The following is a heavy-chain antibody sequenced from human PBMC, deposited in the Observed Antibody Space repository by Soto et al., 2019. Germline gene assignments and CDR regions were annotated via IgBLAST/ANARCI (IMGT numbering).Heavy chain of an antibody. Sequence: SVKVSCKASGGTFSSYAISWVRQAPGQGLEWMGGIIPIFGTANYAQKFQGRVTITADESTSTAYMELSSLRSEDTAVYYCARGYHWNYDALNYFDYWGQGTLVTVSS. CDR3: ARGYHWNYDALNYFDY. CDR1: GGTFSSYA. D-gene: IGHD1-7*01. CDR2: IIPIFGTA. V-gene: IGHV1-69*13. J-gene: IGHJ4*02.